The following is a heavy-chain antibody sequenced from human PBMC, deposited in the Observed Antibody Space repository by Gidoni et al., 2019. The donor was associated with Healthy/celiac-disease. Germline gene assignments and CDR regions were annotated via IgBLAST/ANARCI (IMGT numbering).Heavy chain of an antibody. CDR1: GFLLSSYA. CDR3: ARALGYCSGGSCYPTRAFDY. Sequence: QVQLVESGGGVVQPGRSLRLYCAASGFLLSSYAMHWVRQAPGKGLEWVAVISYDGSNKYYADSVKGRFTISRDNSKNTLYLQMNSLRAEDTAVYYCARALGYCSGGSCYPTRAFDYWGQGTLVTVSS. V-gene: IGHV3-30-3*01. CDR2: ISYDGSNK. D-gene: IGHD2-15*01. J-gene: IGHJ4*02.